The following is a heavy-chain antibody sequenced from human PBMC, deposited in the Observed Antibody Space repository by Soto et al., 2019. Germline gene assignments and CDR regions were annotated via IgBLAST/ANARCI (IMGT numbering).Heavy chain of an antibody. CDR3: ARRQISPPTRGAASARGGMDV. CDR2: IWNDGNGY. CDR1: GFTFKNYG. J-gene: IGHJ6*02. Sequence: GGSLRLSCAASGFTFKNYGMHWVRQAPGKGLEWVAVIWNDGNGYYYANSVKGRFTISRDNSKNTLYLQMSSLRVEDTAVYYCARRQISPPTRGAASARGGMDVWGQGTTVTVSS. D-gene: IGHD6-13*01. V-gene: IGHV3-33*01.